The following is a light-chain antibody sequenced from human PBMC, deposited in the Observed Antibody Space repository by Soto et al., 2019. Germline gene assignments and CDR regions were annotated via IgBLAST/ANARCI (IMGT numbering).Light chain of an antibody. CDR1: GSVVGGFKY. Sequence: QSALTQPRSVSGSPGQSVTISCTGTGSVVGGFKYVSWYQQHPGKAPKLMIYDVTKRPSGVPYRFSGSKSGNTASLTISGLQADDEADYYCCSCAGTITYVSGTGTKVTVL. CDR2: DVT. V-gene: IGLV2-11*01. CDR3: CSCAGTITYV. J-gene: IGLJ1*01.